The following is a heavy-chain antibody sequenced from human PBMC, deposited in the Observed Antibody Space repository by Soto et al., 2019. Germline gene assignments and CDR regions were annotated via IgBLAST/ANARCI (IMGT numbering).Heavy chain of an antibody. CDR3: ARAILLWFGELSDYYYGMDV. V-gene: IGHV4-30-4*01. CDR1: GGPISGDYY. J-gene: IGHJ6*02. Sequence: SETLSLTCNVSGGPISGDYYWTWIRQPPGKGLEWIGYIFYSGSTYYNPSLKSRVNISLDKSKNQFSLKLSSVTAADTAVYYCARAILLWFGELSDYYYGMDVWGQGTTVTVSS. D-gene: IGHD3-10*01. CDR2: IFYSGST.